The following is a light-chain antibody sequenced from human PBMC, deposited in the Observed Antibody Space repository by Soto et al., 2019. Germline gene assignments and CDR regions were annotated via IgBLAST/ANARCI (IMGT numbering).Light chain of an antibody. Sequence: MTQSPATLSVSPGEGATLSCRASQSISSYLNWYQQKPGKAPKLLIYAASGLQSGVPSRFSGSGSGTDFTLTISSLQPEDFATYYCQQSYSTLITSGQGTRLEI. CDR3: QQSYSTLIT. CDR2: AAS. V-gene: IGKV1-39*01. CDR1: QSISSY. J-gene: IGKJ5*01.